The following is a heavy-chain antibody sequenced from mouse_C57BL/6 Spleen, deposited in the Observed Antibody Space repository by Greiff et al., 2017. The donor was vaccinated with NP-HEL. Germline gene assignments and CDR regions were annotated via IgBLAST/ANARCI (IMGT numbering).Heavy chain of an antibody. CDR3: AKRGITSVIAEGFDY. CDR1: GYTFTDYN. V-gene: IGHV1-22*01. CDR2: ISPNNGGT. Sequence: VQLQQSGPELVKPGASVKMSCKASGYTFTDYNMHWVKQSHGKSLEWIGYISPNNGGTCYNQKFKGKATLTVNKSSSTAYMELRSLTSEDSAVYYCAKRGITSVIAEGFDYWGQGTLVTVSA. D-gene: IGHD1-1*01. J-gene: IGHJ3*01.